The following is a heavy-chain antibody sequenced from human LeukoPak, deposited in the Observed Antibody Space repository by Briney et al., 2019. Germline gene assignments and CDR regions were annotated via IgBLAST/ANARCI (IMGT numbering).Heavy chain of an antibody. CDR3: ARGHAFHCSSTSGQGEAFDI. Sequence: NSGGSLRLSCAASGFTFSDYYMRWIRQAPGRVLERVSYFSSSSSYTNYADSVKGRFTISRDDAKNSLYLQMNSLRSEDTAVYYCARGHAFHCSSTSGQGEAFDIWGQGTMVTVSS. J-gene: IGHJ3*02. CDR1: GFTFSDYY. CDR2: FSSSSSYT. V-gene: IGHV3-11*06. D-gene: IGHD2-2*01.